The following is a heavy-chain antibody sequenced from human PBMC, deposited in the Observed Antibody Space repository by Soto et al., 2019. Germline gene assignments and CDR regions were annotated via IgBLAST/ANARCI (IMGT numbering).Heavy chain of an antibody. D-gene: IGHD5-12*01. Sequence: QVQLVQSGAEVKKPGSSVKVSCQASGGTFSSYAISWVRQAPGQGLEWMGGIIPIFGTANYAQKFQGRVTITADESTSTAYMELSSLRSEDTAVYYGASYPTVATLIAFDIWGQGTMVTVSS. CDR1: GGTFSSYA. CDR3: ASYPTVATLIAFDI. V-gene: IGHV1-69*12. CDR2: IIPIFGTA. J-gene: IGHJ3*02.